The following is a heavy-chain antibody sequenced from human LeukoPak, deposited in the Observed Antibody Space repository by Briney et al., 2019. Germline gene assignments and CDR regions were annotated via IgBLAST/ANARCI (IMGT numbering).Heavy chain of an antibody. CDR2: ISYDGSNK. D-gene: IGHD2-15*01. V-gene: IGHV3-30*18. CDR1: GFTFSSYG. CDR3: AKDSEVVAAFDY. J-gene: IGHJ4*02. Sequence: PGRSLRLSCAASGFTFSSYGMHWVRQAPGKGLEWVAVISYDGSNKYYADSVKGRFTISRDNSKNTLYLQMNSLRAEDTAVYYCAKDSEVVAAFDYWGQGTLVTVSP.